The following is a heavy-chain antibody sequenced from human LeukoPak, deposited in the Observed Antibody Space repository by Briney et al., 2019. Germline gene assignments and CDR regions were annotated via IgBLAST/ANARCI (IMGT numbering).Heavy chain of an antibody. J-gene: IGHJ1*01. Sequence: GGSLRLSCAASGFTFSSYCMNWVRQPAGKGLEWVSSISSSSSYIYYPASVKGRFTISRDNAKNLLYLQMNSVRAEDTAVYYCARGALPRSYSGGDCYSGFEYFQNWGQGTMVTVSS. D-gene: IGHD2-21*01. CDR3: ARGALPRSYSGGDCYSGFEYFQN. V-gene: IGHV3-21*01. CDR2: ISSSSSYI. CDR1: GFTFSSYC.